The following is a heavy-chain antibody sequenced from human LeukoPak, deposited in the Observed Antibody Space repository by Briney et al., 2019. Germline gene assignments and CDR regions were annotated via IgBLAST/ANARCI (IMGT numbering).Heavy chain of an antibody. Sequence: GGSLRLSCAASGFTFSSYAMSWVRQAPGKGLEWVSAISGSGGSTYYADSVKGRFTISRDNSKNTLYLQMNSLRAEDTAVYYCAKDRLMITFGGVIGWYYFDYWGQGTLVTVSS. CDR2: ISGSGGST. D-gene: IGHD3-16*01. V-gene: IGHV3-23*01. CDR3: AKDRLMITFGGVIGWYYFDY. CDR1: GFTFSSYA. J-gene: IGHJ4*02.